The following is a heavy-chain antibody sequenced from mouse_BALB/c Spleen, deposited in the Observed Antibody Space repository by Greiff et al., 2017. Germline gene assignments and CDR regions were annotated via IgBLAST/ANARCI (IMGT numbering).Heavy chain of an antibody. CDR2: IRNKANGYTT. CDR3: ARVPWYGNYLYFDY. Sequence: EVKLQESGGGLVQPGGSLRLSCAPSGFTFTDYYMSWVRQPPGKALEWLGFIRNKANGYTTEYSASVKGRFTISRDNSQSILYLQMNTLRAEDSATYYCARVPWYGNYLYFDYWGQGTTLTVSS. J-gene: IGHJ2*01. CDR1: GFTFTDYY. V-gene: IGHV7-3*02. D-gene: IGHD2-10*02.